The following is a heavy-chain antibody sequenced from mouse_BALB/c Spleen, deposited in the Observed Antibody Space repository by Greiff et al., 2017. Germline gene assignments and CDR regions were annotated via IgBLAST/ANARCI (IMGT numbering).Heavy chain of an antibody. CDR2: ISSGGST. V-gene: IGHV5-6-5*01. D-gene: IGHD2-3*01. J-gene: IGHJ3*01. Sequence: EVKLVESGGGLVKPGGSLKLSCAASGFTFSSYAMSWVRQTPEKRLEWVASISSGGSTYYPDSVKGRFTISRDNARNILYLQMSSLRSEDTAMYYCARVPDGYYAWFAYWGQGTLVTVSA. CDR1: GFTFSSYA. CDR3: ARVPDGYYAWFAY.